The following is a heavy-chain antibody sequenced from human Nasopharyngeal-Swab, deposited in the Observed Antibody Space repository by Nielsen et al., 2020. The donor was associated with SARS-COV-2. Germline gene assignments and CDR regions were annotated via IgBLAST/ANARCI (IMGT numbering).Heavy chain of an antibody. CDR1: GYSFTSYW. CDR3: ARLTAGDILTGYYKGGFDY. V-gene: IGHV5-51*01. D-gene: IGHD3-9*01. Sequence: GESLKISCKGSGYSFTSYWIGWVRQTPGKGLEWMGIIYPGDSDTRYSPSFQGQVTISADKSISTAYLQWSSLKASDTAMYYCARLTAGDILTGYYKGGFDYWGQGTLVTVSS. J-gene: IGHJ4*02. CDR2: IYPGDSDT.